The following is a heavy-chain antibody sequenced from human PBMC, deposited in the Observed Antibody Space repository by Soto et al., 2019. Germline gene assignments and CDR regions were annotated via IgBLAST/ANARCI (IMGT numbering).Heavy chain of an antibody. Sequence: EVQLVESGGGLVQPGGSLRLSCAGSGFTFSGYWMTWVRQPPGKGLEWVASVNQDGTQKFYVDSVKGRFTIPRNSAKNSLVLQMISLRAEDTAVYYCARWEISDCYLGIWGQVTLVTVAS. CDR1: GFTFSGYW. V-gene: IGHV3-7*03. CDR3: ARWEISDCYLGI. D-gene: IGHD2-21*02. J-gene: IGHJ4*02. CDR2: VNQDGTQK.